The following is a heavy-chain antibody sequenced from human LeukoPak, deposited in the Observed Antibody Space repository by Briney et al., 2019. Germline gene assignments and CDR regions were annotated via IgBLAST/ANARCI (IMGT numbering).Heavy chain of an antibody. D-gene: IGHD5-24*01. CDR2: LYSDGRT. J-gene: IGHJ4*02. V-gene: IGHV3-53*01. CDR3: LLATINSGLFHY. CDR1: GFTVSSNT. Sequence: GGSLRLSCAASGFTVSSNTMSWVRQAPGKGLELVSVLYSDGRTYYADSVKGRFTISRDNSKNTLFLQMNSLRAEDTAVYYCLLATINSGLFHYWGQRTLVTVSS.